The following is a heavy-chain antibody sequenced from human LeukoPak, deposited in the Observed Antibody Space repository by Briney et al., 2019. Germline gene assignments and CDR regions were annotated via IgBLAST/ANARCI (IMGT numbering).Heavy chain of an antibody. J-gene: IGHJ5*02. D-gene: IGHD3-3*01. V-gene: IGHV3-33*08. CDR1: GFTFRSYW. Sequence: SGGSLRLSCAASGFTFRSYWMSWVRQAPGKGLEWVAVIWYDGSNKYYADSVKGRFTISRDNSKNTLYLQMNSLRAEDTAVYYCAYDFWSGYPWGQGTLVTVSS. CDR3: AYDFWSGYP. CDR2: IWYDGSNK.